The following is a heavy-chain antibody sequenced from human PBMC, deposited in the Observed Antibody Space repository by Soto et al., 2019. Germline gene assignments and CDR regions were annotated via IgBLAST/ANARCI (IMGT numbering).Heavy chain of an antibody. CDR1: VGSISSRSHC. CDR2: IYFTGST. D-gene: IGHD6-19*01. Sequence: PSETLSLTCTVSVGSISSRSHCWAWIRQPPGKGLEWIGSIYFTGSTHYNPSLKSRVTISVDTSKNQFSLKLTSVSAADTAIYYCARQMYIAVAGDYWGQGTLVNVPQ. CDR3: ARQMYIAVAGDY. V-gene: IGHV4-39*01. J-gene: IGHJ4*02.